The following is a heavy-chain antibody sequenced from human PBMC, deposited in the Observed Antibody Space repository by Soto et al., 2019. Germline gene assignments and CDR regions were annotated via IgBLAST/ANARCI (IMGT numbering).Heavy chain of an antibody. CDR2: ISGSGGST. CDR3: AKGPFCTKGVCPPRKNGSAP. D-gene: IGHD2-8*01. J-gene: IGHJ5*02. V-gene: IGHV3-23*01. Sequence: PGGSLRLSCAASGFTFSSYAMSWVRQAPGKGLEWVSAISGSGGSTYYADSVKGRFTISRDNSKNTLYLQMNSLRAEDTAVFYCAKGPFCTKGVCPPRKNGSAPGGRGPLVPVSS. CDR1: GFTFSSYA.